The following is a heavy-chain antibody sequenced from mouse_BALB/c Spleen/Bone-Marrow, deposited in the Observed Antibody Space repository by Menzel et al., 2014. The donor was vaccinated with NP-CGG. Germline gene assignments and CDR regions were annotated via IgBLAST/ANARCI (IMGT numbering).Heavy chain of an antibody. CDR3: ARDRGYYKDVGDY. Sequence: VKLVESGPGLVAPSQRLSITCTVSGFSLTSYGVHWVRQPPGKGLEWLGVIWAGGSTNYNSALMSRLSISKDNSESQVFLKMNSLQTDDTAIYYCARDRGYYKDVGDYWGQGTTPTVSS. CDR1: GFSLTSYG. V-gene: IGHV2-9*02. J-gene: IGHJ2*01. D-gene: IGHD2-3*01. CDR2: IWAGGST.